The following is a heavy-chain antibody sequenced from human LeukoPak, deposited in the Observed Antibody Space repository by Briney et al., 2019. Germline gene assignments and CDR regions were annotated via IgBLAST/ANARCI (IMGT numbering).Heavy chain of an antibody. V-gene: IGHV4-34*01. CDR3: ARSFSGTYPGLDD. CDR2: ITHSGST. J-gene: IGHJ4*02. Sequence: SETLSLTCAVYGGSFSGYYWSWIRQPPGKGLEWIGEITHSGSTNYNPSLKSRGTISVDTSKNQFSLRLSSVTAADTAVYYCARSFSGTYPGLDDWGQGTLVAVSS. D-gene: IGHD3-10*01. CDR1: GGSFSGYY.